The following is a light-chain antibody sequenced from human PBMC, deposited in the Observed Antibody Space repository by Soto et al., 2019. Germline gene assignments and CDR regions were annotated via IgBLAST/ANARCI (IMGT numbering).Light chain of an antibody. CDR1: SSNIGSNY. CDR3: AACDDSLSGREV. CDR2: RNN. J-gene: IGLJ1*01. V-gene: IGLV1-47*01. Sequence: QSVLTQPPSASGTPGQRVTISCSGSSSNIGSNYVYWYQQLPGTAPKLLIYRNNQRPSGVPDRFSGSKSGTSASLAISGLRSEDEADYYCAACDDSLSGREVFGTGTKLTVL.